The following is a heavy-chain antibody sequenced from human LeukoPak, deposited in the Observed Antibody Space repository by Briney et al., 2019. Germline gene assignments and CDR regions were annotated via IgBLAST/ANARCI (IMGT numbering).Heavy chain of an antibody. V-gene: IGHV1-69*06. D-gene: IGHD2-21*02. CDR1: GGTFSSYA. CDR2: IIPIFGTA. CDR3: ARETAHYYYMDV. Sequence: PVASVKVSCKASGGTFSSYAISWVRQAPGQGLEWMGGIIPIFGTANYAQKFQGRVTITADKSTSTAYMELSSLRSEDTAVYYCARETAHYYYMDVWGKGTTVTISS. J-gene: IGHJ6*03.